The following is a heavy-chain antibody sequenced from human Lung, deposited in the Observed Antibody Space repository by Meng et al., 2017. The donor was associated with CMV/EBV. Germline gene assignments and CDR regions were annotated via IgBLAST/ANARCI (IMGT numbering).Heavy chain of an antibody. D-gene: IGHD3-22*01. CDR2: MSSHNGNT. CDR1: GYRFATYG. Sequence: GYRFATYGISWVRLVPGQGLGWVGWMSSHNGNTNYGEKFQGRVTMTMHTSTNAAHMDLRDLRSDDTAVYFCAREVHYYDSHGIDYWGQGTLVTVSS. V-gene: IGHV1-18*01. CDR3: AREVHYYDSHGIDY. J-gene: IGHJ4*02.